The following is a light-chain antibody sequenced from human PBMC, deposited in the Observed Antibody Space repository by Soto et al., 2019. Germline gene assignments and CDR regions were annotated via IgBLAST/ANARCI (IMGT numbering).Light chain of an antibody. V-gene: IGLV2-11*01. CDR2: DVS. CDR3: CSYAGSYTLV. CDR1: SSDVGGYNY. J-gene: IGLJ2*01. Sequence: QSVLTQPRSVSGSPGQSVTISCSGTSSDVGGYNYVSWYQQHPGKAPKLMIYDVSKGPSGVPDRFSGSKSGNTASLTISGLQAEDEADYYCCSYAGSYTLVFGGGTKVTVL.